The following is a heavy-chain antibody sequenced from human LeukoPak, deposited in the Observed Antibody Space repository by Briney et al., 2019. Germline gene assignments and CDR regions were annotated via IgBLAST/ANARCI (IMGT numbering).Heavy chain of an antibody. CDR3: ARAHLYSGSYP. Sequence: PSETLSLTCTVSGGSISSSSYYWGWIRQPPGKGLEWIGSIHYSGSTNYNPSLKSRVTISVDTSKNQFSLKLSSVTAADTAVYYCARAHLYSGSYPWGQGTLVTVSS. CDR1: GGSISSSSYY. V-gene: IGHV4-39*07. D-gene: IGHD1-26*01. J-gene: IGHJ5*02. CDR2: IHYSGST.